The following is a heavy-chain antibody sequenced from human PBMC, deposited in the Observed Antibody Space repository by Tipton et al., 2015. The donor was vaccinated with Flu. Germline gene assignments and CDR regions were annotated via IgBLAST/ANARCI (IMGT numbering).Heavy chain of an antibody. CDR1: GYSISSGYY. CDR3: ARGPFGRMDV. V-gene: IGHV4-38-2*01. D-gene: IGHD3-10*01. Sequence: TLSLTCAVSGYSISSGYYWGWIRQPPGKGLEWIGSIYHSGNTYYNPSLKSRVTISVDTSKNQFSLKLSSVTAADTAVYYCARGPFGRMDVWGQGTTVTVSS. CDR2: IYHSGNT. J-gene: IGHJ6*02.